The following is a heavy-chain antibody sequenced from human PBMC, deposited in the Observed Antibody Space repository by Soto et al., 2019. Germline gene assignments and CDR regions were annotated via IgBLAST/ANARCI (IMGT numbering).Heavy chain of an antibody. Sequence: LRVSCVASGLTVRHNYMAWVRQAPEMGLEWVSILYTEGTTYYADSVKGRFTISRDSSKNTLFLQMDSLRAEDTAVYYCVRPRPSGENYGMDVWGQGTTVTVSS. D-gene: IGHD3-16*01. V-gene: IGHV3-53*01. J-gene: IGHJ6*02. CDR1: GLTVRHNY. CDR3: VRPRPSGENYGMDV. CDR2: LYTEGTT.